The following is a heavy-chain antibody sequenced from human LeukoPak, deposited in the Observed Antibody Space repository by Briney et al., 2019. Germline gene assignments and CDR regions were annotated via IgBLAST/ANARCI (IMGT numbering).Heavy chain of an antibody. Sequence: SETLSLTCTVSGGSISSYYWRWIRQPPGKGLEWIGYIYTSGSTNYNPSLKSRVTISVDTSKNQFSLKLSSVTAADTAVYYCARLHYYDSSGYYRFWFDPWGQGTLVTVSS. CDR2: IYTSGST. V-gene: IGHV4-4*09. CDR3: ARLHYYDSSGYYRFWFDP. J-gene: IGHJ5*02. D-gene: IGHD3-22*01. CDR1: GGSISSYY.